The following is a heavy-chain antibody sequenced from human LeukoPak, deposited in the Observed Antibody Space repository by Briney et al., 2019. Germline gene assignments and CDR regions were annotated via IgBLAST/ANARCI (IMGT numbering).Heavy chain of an antibody. CDR3: ARGVVAARFWFDP. V-gene: IGHV4-61*05. Sequence: SETLSLTCSVSGGSISGRSYYWGWIRQPPGKGLEWIGYIYYSGSTNYNPSLKSRVTISVDTSKNQFSLKLTSVTAADTAVYYCARGVVAARFWFDPWGQGTLVTVSS. CDR2: IYYSGST. J-gene: IGHJ5*02. D-gene: IGHD2-15*01. CDR1: GGSISGRSYY.